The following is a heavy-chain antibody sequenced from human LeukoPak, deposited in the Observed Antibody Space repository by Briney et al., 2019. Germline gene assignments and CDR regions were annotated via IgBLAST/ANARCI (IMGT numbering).Heavy chain of an antibody. CDR1: GFTFSSYW. CDR3: ARDSGNWLDP. V-gene: IGHV3-74*01. D-gene: IGHD3-10*01. CDR2: IDSDGSTT. J-gene: IGHJ5*02. Sequence: GRSLRLSCAASGFTFSSYWMHWVRQAPGKGLMWVSRIDSDGSTTTYADSVKGRFTISRDNAKNTLYLQMNSLRAEDTAVYYCARDSGNWLDPWGQGTLVTVSS.